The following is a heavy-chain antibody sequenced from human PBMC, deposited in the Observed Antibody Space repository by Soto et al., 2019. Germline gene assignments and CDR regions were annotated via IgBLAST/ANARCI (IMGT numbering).Heavy chain of an antibody. J-gene: IGHJ6*02. CDR2: IIPIFGTA. CDR3: AREQDKDSNIQFYYYGMDV. V-gene: IGHV1-69*13. Sequence: ASVKVSCKASGGTFSSYAISWVRQAPGQGLEWMGGIIPIFGTANYAQKFQGRVTITADESTSTAYMELSSLRSEDTAVYYCAREQDKDSNIQFYYYGMDVWGQGTTVTVSS. CDR1: GGTFSSYA.